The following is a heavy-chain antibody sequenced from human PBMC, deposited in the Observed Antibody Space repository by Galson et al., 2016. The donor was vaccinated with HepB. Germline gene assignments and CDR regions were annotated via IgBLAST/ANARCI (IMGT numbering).Heavy chain of an antibody. CDR1: GLTFWNSA. D-gene: IGHD3-3*01. V-gene: IGHV3-23*01. CDR2: VSGFGGET. J-gene: IGHJ4*02. CDR3: VKGGHYSHFYF. Sequence: SLRLSCAASGLTFWNSAMTWVRQASGKGLEWVATVSGFGGETFNADSVKGRFTISRDYSTNSLFLQMNSLRAEATALYSRVKGGHYSHFYFWGQGTLVTVSS.